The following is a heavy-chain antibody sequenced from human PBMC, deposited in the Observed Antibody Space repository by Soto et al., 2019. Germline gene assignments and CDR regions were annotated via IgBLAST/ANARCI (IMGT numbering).Heavy chain of an antibody. V-gene: IGHV2-5*01. CDR3: THMRGSGLDGMAV. CDR2: IYSNDDK. CDR1: GFSLSTSGVG. D-gene: IGHD3-10*01. Sequence: QITLKESGPTLVKPTQTLTLTFTFSGFSLSTSGVGVGWVRQPPGKALEWLERIYSNDDKRFSTSLKSGLTSTKDTSKNQVVLTMTNMDPVDTATYYCTHMRGSGLDGMAVGGQGTTVTVSS. J-gene: IGHJ6*02.